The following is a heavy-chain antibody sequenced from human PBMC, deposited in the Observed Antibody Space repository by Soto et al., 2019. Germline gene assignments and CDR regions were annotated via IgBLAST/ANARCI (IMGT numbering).Heavy chain of an antibody. CDR1: GGSVSSGSYY. J-gene: IGHJ6*02. D-gene: IGHD3-3*01. Sequence: SETLSLTCTVSGGSVSSGSYYWSWIRQPPGKGLEWIGYIYYSGSTNYNPSLKSRVTISVDTSKNQFSLKLSSVTAADTAVYYCARGTKYYDFWSGYVNYYYYGMDVWGQGTTVTVSS. CDR3: ARGTKYYDFWSGYVNYYYYGMDV. V-gene: IGHV4-61*01. CDR2: IYYSGST.